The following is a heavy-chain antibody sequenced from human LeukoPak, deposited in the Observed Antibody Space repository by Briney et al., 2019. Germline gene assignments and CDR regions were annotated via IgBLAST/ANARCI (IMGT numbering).Heavy chain of an antibody. CDR2: ISDTGATK. Sequence: GGSLRLSCAASGFSFSTYSMSWVRQAPGKGLEWVSVISDTGATKVYADSVKGRFTISRDNFKNTLYLQMSSLRVEDTAVYYCAKFSGYDTLHAFDIWGQGTMVTVSS. J-gene: IGHJ3*02. CDR3: AKFSGYDTLHAFDI. D-gene: IGHD5-12*01. V-gene: IGHV3-23*01. CDR1: GFSFSTYS.